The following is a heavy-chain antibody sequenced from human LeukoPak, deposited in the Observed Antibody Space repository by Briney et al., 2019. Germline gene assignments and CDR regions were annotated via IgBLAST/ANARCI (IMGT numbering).Heavy chain of an antibody. D-gene: IGHD1-14*01. Sequence: ASVKVSCKASGYTFTSYGISWVRQAPGQGLEWMGWISAYNGNTNYAQKLQGRVTMTRNTSISTAYMELSSLRSEDTAVYYCARGRKFGRSNWFDPWGQGTLVTVSS. J-gene: IGHJ5*02. CDR2: ISAYNGNT. CDR3: ARGRKFGRSNWFDP. V-gene: IGHV1-18*01. CDR1: GYTFTSYG.